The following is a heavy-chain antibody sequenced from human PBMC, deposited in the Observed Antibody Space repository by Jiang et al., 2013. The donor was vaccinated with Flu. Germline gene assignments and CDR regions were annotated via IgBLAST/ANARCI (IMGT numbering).Heavy chain of an antibody. V-gene: IGHV4-39*01. Sequence: GSGLVKPSGTLSLTCTVSGGAISGTSNRWGWIRQSPGKGLEWIGNIYYTGSTSYNPSLKSRVTISTDTSKNQFSLNLNSVTAADTAVYYCARTRQSQPPATWSQGILVTVSS. CDR1: GGAISGTSNR. J-gene: IGHJ4*02. CDR3: ARTRQSQPPAT. D-gene: IGHD2-2*01. CDR2: IYYTGST.